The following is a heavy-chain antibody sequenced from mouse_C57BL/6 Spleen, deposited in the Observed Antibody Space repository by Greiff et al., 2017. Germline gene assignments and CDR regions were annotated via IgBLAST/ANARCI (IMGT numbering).Heavy chain of an antibody. Sequence: EVKVEESGAELVRPGASVKLSCTASGFNIKDDYMHWVKQRPEQGLEWIGWIDPENGDTEYASKFQGKATITADTSSNTAYLQLSSLTSEDTAVYYCTGTTVVADYWGQGTTLTVSS. V-gene: IGHV14-4*01. CDR3: TGTTVVADY. D-gene: IGHD1-1*01. CDR2: IDPENGDT. CDR1: GFNIKDDY. J-gene: IGHJ2*01.